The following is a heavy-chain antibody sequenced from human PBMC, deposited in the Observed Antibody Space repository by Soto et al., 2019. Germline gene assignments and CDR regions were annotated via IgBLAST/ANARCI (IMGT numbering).Heavy chain of an antibody. CDR1: GGSFSGYY. J-gene: IGHJ4*02. CDR2: INHSGST. V-gene: IGHV4-34*01. Sequence: QVQLQQWGAGLLKPSETLSLTCAVYGGSFSGYYWSWIRQPPGKGLEWIGEINHSGSTNYNPSLKSRVTISVDTSKNQFSLTLSSVAAADTAVYYCARVSRGQWLVIDYWGQGTLVTVSS. D-gene: IGHD6-19*01. CDR3: ARVSRGQWLVIDY.